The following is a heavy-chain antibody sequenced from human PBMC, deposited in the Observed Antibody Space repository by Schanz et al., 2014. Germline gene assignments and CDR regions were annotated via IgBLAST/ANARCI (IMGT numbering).Heavy chain of an antibody. CDR3: ARVVLRGVLDH. CDR2: ISYHGSER. D-gene: IGHD3-10*01. Sequence: VQLVESGGGLVQPGRSLRLSCAGSGFSFSDYGMHWVRQAPGRGLEWVAVISYHGSERYYADSVKGRFTISRDNSKNTLYLQMNSLRTEDTAVYFCARVVLRGVLDHWGQGALVTVSS. V-gene: IGHV3-30*03. CDR1: GFSFSDYG. J-gene: IGHJ4*02.